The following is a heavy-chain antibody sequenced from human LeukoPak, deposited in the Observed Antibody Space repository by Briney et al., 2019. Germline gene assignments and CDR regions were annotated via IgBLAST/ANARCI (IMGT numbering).Heavy chain of an antibody. CDR1: GFTFSTSG. Sequence: GGSLRLSCAASGFTFSTSGMHWVRQAPGKGLEGISCSSGSSSTNYYADSVKGRFTISRDNAKNSLDLQMNSLRAEDTAVYYCAREGHYFHDSSAHDAWGDFDYWGQGTLVTVYS. CDR2: SSGSSSTN. V-gene: IGHV3-48*04. J-gene: IGHJ4*02. CDR3: AREGHYFHDSSAHDAWGDFDY. D-gene: IGHD3-22*01.